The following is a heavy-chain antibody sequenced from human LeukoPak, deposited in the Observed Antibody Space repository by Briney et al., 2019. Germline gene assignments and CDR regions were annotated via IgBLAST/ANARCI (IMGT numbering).Heavy chain of an antibody. CDR2: INWNGGST. CDR3: AREAYYYDSSGFDYYYGMDV. V-gene: IGHV3-20*04. J-gene: IGHJ6*02. D-gene: IGHD3-22*01. CDR1: GFTFDDYG. Sequence: GGSLRLSCAASGFTFDDYGMSWVRQAPGNGLEWVSGINWNGGSTGYADSVKGRFTISRDNAKNSLYLQMNSLRAEDTAVYYCAREAYYYDSSGFDYYYGMDVWGQGTTVTVSS.